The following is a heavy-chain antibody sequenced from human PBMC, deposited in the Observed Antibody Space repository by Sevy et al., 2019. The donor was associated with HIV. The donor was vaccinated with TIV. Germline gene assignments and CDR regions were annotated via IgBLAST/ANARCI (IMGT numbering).Heavy chain of an antibody. J-gene: IGHJ3*02. Sequence: GALKISCAASGFTFSSYAVSWVRQAPGKGLEWVSAISSGDNTYYADSVKCRFTITRDNSKNTLNLQMNSQRAEDTAVYYCAKHYSSGAFDIWGQGTMVTVSS. V-gene: IGHV3-23*01. CDR1: GFTFSSYA. D-gene: IGHD6-25*01. CDR2: ISSGDNT. CDR3: AKHYSSGAFDI.